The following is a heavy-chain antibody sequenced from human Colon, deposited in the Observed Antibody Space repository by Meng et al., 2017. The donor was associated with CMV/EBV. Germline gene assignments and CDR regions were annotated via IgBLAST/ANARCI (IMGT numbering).Heavy chain of an antibody. V-gene: IGHV4-39*07. Sequence: GSLRLSCTVSGGSISSSSYYWGRIRQPPGKGLEWIGSIYYSGSTYYNSSLNNRVTISVDTSKNQFSLELSPVTAADTAVYYCARTPSSSSGGHDYWGQGTLVTVSS. J-gene: IGHJ4*02. CDR2: IYYSGST. CDR3: ARTPSSSSGGHDY. CDR1: GGSISSSSYY. D-gene: IGHD6-6*01.